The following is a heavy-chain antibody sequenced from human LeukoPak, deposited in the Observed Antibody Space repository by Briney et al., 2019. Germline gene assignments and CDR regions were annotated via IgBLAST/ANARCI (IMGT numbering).Heavy chain of an antibody. J-gene: IGHJ4*02. CDR3: ARGRPRTGYSSSWYGGYYFDY. CDR1: GGSISSYY. CDR2: IYYSGST. V-gene: IGHV4-59*12. D-gene: IGHD6-13*01. Sequence: KPSETLSLTCTVSGGSISSYYWSWIRQPPGKGLEWIGYIYYSGSTNYNPSLKSRVTISVDTSKNQFSLKLSSVTAADTAVYYCARGRPRTGYSSSWYGGYYFDYWGQGTLVTVSS.